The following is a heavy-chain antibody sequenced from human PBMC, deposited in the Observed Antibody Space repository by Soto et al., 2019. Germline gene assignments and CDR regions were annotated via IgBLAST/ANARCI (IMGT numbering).Heavy chain of an antibody. CDR1: GFSLSTSGMC. D-gene: IGHD6-13*01. J-gene: IGHJ5*02. V-gene: IGHV2-70*01. Sequence: ESGPTLVNPTQTLTLTCTFSGFSLSTSGMCVSWIRQPPGKALEWLALIDWDDDKYYSTSLKTRLTISKDTSKNQVVLTMTNMDPVDTATYYCARSSIAAAGTLGWFDPWGQGTLVTVSS. CDR2: IDWDDDK. CDR3: ARSSIAAAGTLGWFDP.